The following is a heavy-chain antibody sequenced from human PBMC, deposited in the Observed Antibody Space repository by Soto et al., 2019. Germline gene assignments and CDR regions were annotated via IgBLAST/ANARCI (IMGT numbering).Heavy chain of an antibody. CDR2: IIPIFGTA. CDR1: GVTFSSYA. D-gene: IGHD6-19*01. CDR3: ARVSSVAGTLENWFDP. V-gene: IGHV1-69*13. J-gene: IGHJ5*02. Sequence: SVKVSCKASGVTFSSYAISWVRQAPGQGLEWMGGIIPIFGTANYAQKFQGRVTITADESTSTAYMELSSLRSEDTAVYYCARVSSVAGTLENWFDPWGQGTLVTVSS.